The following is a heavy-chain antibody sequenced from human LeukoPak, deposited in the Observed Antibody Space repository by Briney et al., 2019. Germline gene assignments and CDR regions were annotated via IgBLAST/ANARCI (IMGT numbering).Heavy chain of an antibody. J-gene: IGHJ6*02. V-gene: IGHV4-34*01. CDR3: ARDCFGSCASGSSLDV. Sequence: PSETLSLTCAVYGGSFSGYYWSWIRQPPGKGLEWIGEINHSGSTNYNPSLKSRVTISVDTSKNQFSLKLSSVTAADTAVYYCARDCFGSCASGSSLDVWGQGTTVTVSS. D-gene: IGHD2-2*01. CDR1: GGSFSGYY. CDR2: INHSGST.